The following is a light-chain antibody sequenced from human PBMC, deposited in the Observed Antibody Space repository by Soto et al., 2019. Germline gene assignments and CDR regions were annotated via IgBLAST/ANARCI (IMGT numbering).Light chain of an antibody. J-gene: IGLJ1*01. CDR1: SSNIGAGYH. Sequence: QSVLTQPPSVAGAPGQRVTISCTGSSSNIGAGYHVHWYQQLPAAAPKLLIFGDSNRPSGVPDRFSGSKSGTSASLAITGLQADDEADYYCQSSDSRLSGSDVFGTGTKVTVL. V-gene: IGLV1-40*01. CDR2: GDS. CDR3: QSSDSRLSGSDV.